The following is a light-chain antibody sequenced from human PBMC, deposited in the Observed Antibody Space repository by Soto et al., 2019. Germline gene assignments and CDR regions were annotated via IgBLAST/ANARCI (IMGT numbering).Light chain of an antibody. CDR2: GNT. CDR1: SSNIGAGYD. V-gene: IGLV1-40*01. Sequence: QSVLTQRPSVSGAPGQRVTISCTGSSSNIGAGYDVHWYQQLPGTAPKLLVHGNTDRPSGVPDRFSGSKSGTSASLAITGLQAEDEADYYCQSYDSSLSGWLFGGGTKLTVL. J-gene: IGLJ2*01. CDR3: QSYDSSLSGWL.